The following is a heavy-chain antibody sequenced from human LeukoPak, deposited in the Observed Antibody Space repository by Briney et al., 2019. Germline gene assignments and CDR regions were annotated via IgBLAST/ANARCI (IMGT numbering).Heavy chain of an antibody. CDR2: IRSSGDST. V-gene: IGHV3-23*01. Sequence: GGSLRLSCAASGLIFSNYALSWVRQRPGKGLEWVSSIRSSGDSTYYADSVKGRFTISRDNSKNTLYLQMNSLRAEDTAVYYCTKVVTDDYWGQGTLVTVSS. D-gene: IGHD4-23*01. CDR1: GLIFSNYA. CDR3: TKVVTDDY. J-gene: IGHJ4*02.